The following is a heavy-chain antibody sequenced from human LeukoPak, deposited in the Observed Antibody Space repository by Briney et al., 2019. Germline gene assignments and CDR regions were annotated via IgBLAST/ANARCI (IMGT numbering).Heavy chain of an antibody. CDR3: AREGSAGTWYFDL. CDR2: MNPNSGNT. CDR1: GYTFTSYD. D-gene: IGHD6-13*01. V-gene: IGHV1-8*01. Sequence: GASVKVSCKASGYTFTSYDINWVRQATGQGLEWMGWMNPNSGNTGYAQKFQGRVTITADESTSTAYMELSSLRSEDTAVYYCAREGSAGTWYFDLWGRGTLVTVSS. J-gene: IGHJ2*01.